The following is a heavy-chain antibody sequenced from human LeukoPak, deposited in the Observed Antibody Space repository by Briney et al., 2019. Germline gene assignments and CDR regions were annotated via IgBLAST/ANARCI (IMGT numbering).Heavy chain of an antibody. CDR1: GYTFTGYY. J-gene: IGHJ3*01. CDR2: INPKSDGT. CDR3: ARDPPGTTAFDL. V-gene: IGHV1-2*02. D-gene: IGHD1-1*01. Sequence: ASVKVSCKASGYTFTGYYIHWVRQAPGQGLEWMGWINPKSDGTKYAQNFQGRVTMTWDTSISTAYMEVSRLTSDDTAMFYCARDPPGTTAFDLWGQGTMVTVSS.